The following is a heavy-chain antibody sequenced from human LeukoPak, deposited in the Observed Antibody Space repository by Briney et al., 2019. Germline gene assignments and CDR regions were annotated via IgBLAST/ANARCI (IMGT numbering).Heavy chain of an antibody. V-gene: IGHV3-23*01. CDR2: ISTSGGTT. J-gene: IGHJ4*02. CDR1: GFSFDDYG. CDR3: AKDRGY. Sequence: GGSLRLSCAASGFSFDDYGMSWVRQAPGKGLEWVSAISTSGGTTYFAASVKGRFTISRDNSKNTTFLQMNSLRVEDTAIYYCAKDRGYWGQGTLVTVSS.